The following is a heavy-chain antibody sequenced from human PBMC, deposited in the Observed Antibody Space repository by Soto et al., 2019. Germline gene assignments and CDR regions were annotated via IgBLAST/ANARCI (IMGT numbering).Heavy chain of an antibody. D-gene: IGHD2-2*01. V-gene: IGHV1-69*02. J-gene: IGHJ4*02. CDR1: GGTVSSYT. Sequence: ASVKVSCKASGGTVSSYTISWVRQAPGQGLEWMGRIIPILGIANYAQKFQGRVTITADKSTSTAYMELSSLRSEDTAVYYCARVCSSTSCYAGLDYWGQGTLVTVSS. CDR2: IIPILGIA. CDR3: ARVCSSTSCYAGLDY.